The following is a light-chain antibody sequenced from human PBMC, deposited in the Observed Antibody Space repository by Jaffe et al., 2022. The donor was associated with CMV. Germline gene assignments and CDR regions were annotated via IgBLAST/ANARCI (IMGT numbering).Light chain of an antibody. CDR3: QVWHTNTDLLYV. V-gene: IGLV3-21*04. CDR2: FDS. Sequence: SYVLTQPPSVSVAPGKTARITCGGNKIGSKSVHWYQQKPGQAPLMVIYFDSDRPSGIPERFSGSNSGNTATLTISRVEAGDEADYYCQVWHTNTDLLYVFGSGTKVTVL. J-gene: IGLJ1*01. CDR1: KIGSKS.